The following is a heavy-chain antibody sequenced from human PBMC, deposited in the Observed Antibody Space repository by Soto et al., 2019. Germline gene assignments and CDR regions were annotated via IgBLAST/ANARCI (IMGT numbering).Heavy chain of an antibody. J-gene: IGHJ4*02. V-gene: IGHV4-59*01. Sequence: SETLSLTCTVSGGSISSYYWSWIRQPPGKGLEWIGYIYYSGSTNYNPSLKSRVTISVDTSKNQFSLKLSSVTAADTAVYYCARVGGYDSSGYYYVEESGFDYWGQGTLVTVTS. D-gene: IGHD3-22*01. CDR3: ARVGGYDSSGYYYVEESGFDY. CDR2: IYYSGST. CDR1: GGSISSYY.